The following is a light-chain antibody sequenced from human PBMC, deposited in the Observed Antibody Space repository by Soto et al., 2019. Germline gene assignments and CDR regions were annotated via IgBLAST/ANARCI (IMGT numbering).Light chain of an antibody. CDR1: QTIRGL. J-gene: IGKJ1*01. CDR2: DTS. CDR3: QQYNNGGT. V-gene: IGKV3-11*01. Sequence: EIVLTQSPATLSLSPGERATLSCRTSQTIRGLLNWYQQRPGQAPRLLIYDTSNRATDIPARFSGSGSGTDFILTISSLDPEDFGVYYCQQYNNGGTFGQGTKVEIK.